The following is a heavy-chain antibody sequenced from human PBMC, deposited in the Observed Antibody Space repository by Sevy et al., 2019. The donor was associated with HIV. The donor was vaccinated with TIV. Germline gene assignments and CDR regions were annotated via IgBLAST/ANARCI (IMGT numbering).Heavy chain of an antibody. D-gene: IGHD1-20*01. CDR1: GFTSGSYK. CDR2: ISSSRPYI. Sequence: GGSLSLSCAASGFTSGSYKMIWVRQAPGRGLEGVPSISSSRPYISYADSVKGRFTISRDNAENSLFLQMNSLRAEDTAVYYCASLYNGFDYWGQGTLVTVSS. CDR3: ASLYNGFDY. V-gene: IGHV3-21*01. J-gene: IGHJ4*02.